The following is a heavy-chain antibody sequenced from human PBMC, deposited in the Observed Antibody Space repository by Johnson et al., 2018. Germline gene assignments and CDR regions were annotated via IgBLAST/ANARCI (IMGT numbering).Heavy chain of an antibody. CDR2: IYYSGST. Sequence: VQLQESGPGLVKPSETLSLTCTVSGGSISSYYWSWIRQPPGKGLEWIGYIYYSGSTKYNPPPKSRVTISGDTSKNQFSLELSSVTAAETAVYYCARDSGYDPKYYYYYYMDVWGKGTPVTVSS. CDR3: ARDSGYDPKYYYYYYMDV. D-gene: IGHD5-12*01. V-gene: IGHV4-59*01. J-gene: IGHJ6*03. CDR1: GGSISSYY.